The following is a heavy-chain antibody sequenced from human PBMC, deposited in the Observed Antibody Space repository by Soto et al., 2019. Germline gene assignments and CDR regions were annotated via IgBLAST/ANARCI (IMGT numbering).Heavy chain of an antibody. CDR1: GFTFYNYA. Sequence: GGSLRLSCAASGFTFYNYAMDWVRQAPGKGLEWVSSISASSDDTYYADSVKGRFTISRDHSKNTLFLQMNSLRAEDTAKYYCAKRGDYYYYGMNVWGQGTTVTVSS. D-gene: IGHD3-10*01. J-gene: IGHJ6*02. V-gene: IGHV3-23*01. CDR2: ISASSDDT. CDR3: AKRGDYYYYGMNV.